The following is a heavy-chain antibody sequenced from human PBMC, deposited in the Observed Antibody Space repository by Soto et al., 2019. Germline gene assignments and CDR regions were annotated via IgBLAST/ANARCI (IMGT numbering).Heavy chain of an antibody. V-gene: IGHV4-31*03. Sequence: QVQLQESGPGLVKPSQTLSLTCTVSGGSISGGGXXWSWIRQHPGKDLEWIGHIYYTGTTYYNPSLKSRVTISEDTSKNHFSLTMNSVTVADTAVYXXXXXXXLXXXXXXXXXYGMDVWGQGTTVTVSS. CDR3: XXXXXLXXXXXXXXXYGMDV. J-gene: IGHJ6*02. CDR2: IYYTGTT. CDR1: GGSISGGGXX.